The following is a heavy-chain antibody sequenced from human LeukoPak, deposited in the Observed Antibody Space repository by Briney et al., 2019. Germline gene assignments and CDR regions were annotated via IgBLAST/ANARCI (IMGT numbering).Heavy chain of an antibody. J-gene: IGHJ3*02. V-gene: IGHV3-74*01. D-gene: IGHD3-10*01. CDR2: IIRDGTGT. CDR3: ARAVGYGAGSYGFDI. Sequence: GGSLSLSCAASGFTLSSKVMHWVRQAPGTGLVWVSRIIRDGTGTDYADSVKGRFTISRDIATNTLYLQMNSLRAEDTAVYYCARAVGYGAGSYGFDIWGQGTTVTVSS. CDR1: GFTLSSKV.